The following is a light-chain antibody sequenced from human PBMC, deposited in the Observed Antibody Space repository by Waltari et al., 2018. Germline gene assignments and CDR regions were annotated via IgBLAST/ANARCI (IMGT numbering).Light chain of an antibody. CDR1: SGINVGSYR. Sequence: QAVLTQPSSLSASPGASASLTCTLRSGINVGSYRIYWYQQKPGSPPQYLLRYKSHSDKQQGSGVPSRFSGSKAASANAGILLISGLQSEDEADYYCMIWHSSAWVFGGGTKLTVL. CDR3: MIWHSSAWV. J-gene: IGLJ3*02. CDR2: YKSHSDK. V-gene: IGLV5-45*03.